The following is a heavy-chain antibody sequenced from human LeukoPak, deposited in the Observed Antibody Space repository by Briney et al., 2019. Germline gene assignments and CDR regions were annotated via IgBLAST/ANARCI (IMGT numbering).Heavy chain of an antibody. CDR3: TRGFGSWALDY. Sequence: GGSLRLSCAASGFTFSSYAIHWVRQAPGKGLEWVAVISDDGSTKWYADSVKGRFTISRDSSKNTLYLQMNSLRAEDTAVYYCTRGFGSWALDYWGQGTLVTVSS. J-gene: IGHJ4*02. CDR2: ISDDGSTK. CDR1: GFTFSSYA. V-gene: IGHV3-30*04. D-gene: IGHD3-10*01.